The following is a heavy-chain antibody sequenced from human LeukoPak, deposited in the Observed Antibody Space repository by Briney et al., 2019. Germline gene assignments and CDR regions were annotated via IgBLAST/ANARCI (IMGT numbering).Heavy chain of an antibody. CDR1: GDSISTSSYY. D-gene: IGHD2-15*01. J-gene: IGHJ5*02. V-gene: IGHV4-39*07. CDR3: ARDPSRSCAGGNCFSS. Sequence: SETLSLTCTVSGDSISTSSYYWGWIRQPPGKGLEWIGSVFFSGNTYYEPSLKSRVTISVATSTNQFSLNVRSVSAADTAVYYCARDPSRSCAGGNCFSSWGQGTLVIISS. CDR2: VFFSGNT.